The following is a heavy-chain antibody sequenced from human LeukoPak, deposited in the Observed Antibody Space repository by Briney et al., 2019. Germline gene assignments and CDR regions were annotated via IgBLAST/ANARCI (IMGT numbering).Heavy chain of an antibody. D-gene: IGHD3-22*01. Sequence: QTGGSLRLSWAASGFTFSSYGMHWVRQAPGKGLEWVAVISYDGSNKYYADSVKGRFTISRDNSKNTLYLQMNSLRAEDTAVYYCAKDYGQVHYYDSSGYYDYWGQGTLVTVSS. J-gene: IGHJ4*02. V-gene: IGHV3-30*18. CDR1: GFTFSSYG. CDR3: AKDYGQVHYYDSSGYYDY. CDR2: ISYDGSNK.